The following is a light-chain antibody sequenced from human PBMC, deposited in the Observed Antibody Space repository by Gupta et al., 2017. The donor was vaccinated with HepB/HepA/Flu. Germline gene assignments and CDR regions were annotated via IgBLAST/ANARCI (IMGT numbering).Light chain of an antibody. CDR2: DVV. V-gene: IGLV2-14*03. CDR3: SSYTGGGICL. J-gene: IGLJ1*01. CDR1: RSDIGGDNY. Sequence: QSALTQPASVSGALGSSITVPFTGTRSDIGGDNYVSWYQQYPAKAPNLIIYDVVKRPAGVADCFSGSKSATTASLTISGLKEEDDDDYYGSSYTGGGICLFGTGTKGTVL.